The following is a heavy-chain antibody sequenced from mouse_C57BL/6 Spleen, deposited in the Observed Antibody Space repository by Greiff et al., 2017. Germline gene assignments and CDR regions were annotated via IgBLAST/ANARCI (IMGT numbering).Heavy chain of an antibody. V-gene: IGHV1-52*01. D-gene: IGHD3-2*02. CDR2: IDPSDSET. CDR1: GYTFTSYW. CDR3: ARNQLRLHAMDY. Sequence: VQLQQSGAELVRPGSSVKLSCKASGYTFTSYWMHWVKQRPIQGLEWIGNIDPSDSETHYNQKFKDKATLTVDKSSSTAYMQLSSLTSEDSAVYYCARNQLRLHAMDYWGQGTSVTVSS. J-gene: IGHJ4*01.